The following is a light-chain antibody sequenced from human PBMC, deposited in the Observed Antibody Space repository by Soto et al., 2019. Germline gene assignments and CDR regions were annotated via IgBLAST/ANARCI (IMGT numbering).Light chain of an antibody. CDR2: EVT. J-gene: IGLJ1*01. V-gene: IGLV2-8*01. Sequence: ALAQPPSASGSPGQSVTISCTGTSSDVGHNYVSWYQQHLGKAPKLIIYEVTLRPSGVPDRFSGSKSGNTASLTVSGLQADDEADYYCSAYAGSNTFVFGTGTKLTVL. CDR3: SAYAGSNTFV. CDR1: SSDVGHNY.